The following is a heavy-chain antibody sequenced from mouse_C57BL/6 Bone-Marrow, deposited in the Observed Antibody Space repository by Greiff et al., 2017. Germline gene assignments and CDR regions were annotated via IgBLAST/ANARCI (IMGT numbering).Heavy chain of an antibody. V-gene: IGHV5-4*01. CDR1: GFTFSSYA. Sequence: EVMLVESGGGLVKPGGSLKLSCAASGFTFSSYAMSWVRQTPEKRLEWVATISDGGSYTYYPDNVKGRFTISRDNAKNNLYLQMSHLKSEDTARYYCARERNWDEWYFDVWGTGTTVTVSS. CDR3: ARERNWDEWYFDV. D-gene: IGHD4-1*02. J-gene: IGHJ1*03. CDR2: ISDGGSYT.